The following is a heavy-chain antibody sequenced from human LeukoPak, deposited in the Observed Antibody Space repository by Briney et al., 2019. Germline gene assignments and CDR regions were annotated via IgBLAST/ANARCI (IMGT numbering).Heavy chain of an antibody. CDR3: ASAFKGIAVADFSWFDP. J-gene: IGHJ5*02. D-gene: IGHD6-19*01. CDR1: GGSISSSSYY. CDR2: IYYSGST. V-gene: IGHV4-39*01. Sequence: SETLSLTCTVSGGSISSSSYYWGWIRQPPGKGLEWIGSIYYSGSTYYNPSLKSRVTISVDTSKNQFSLKLSSVTAADTAVYYCASAFKGIAVADFSWFDPWGQGTLVTVSS.